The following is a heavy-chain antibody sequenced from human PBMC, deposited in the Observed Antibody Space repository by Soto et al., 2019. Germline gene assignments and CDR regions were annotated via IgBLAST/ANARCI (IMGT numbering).Heavy chain of an antibody. Sequence: QLQLQESGPGLVKPSETLSLTCTVSGGSISSSSYYWGWIRQPPGKGLEWIGSIYYSGTAHYTPSLKSRLTISVDTSKNQFSLNLSAVTAADTAVYYCARRATTVTYDAFDIWGQRTMVTVSS. CDR3: ARRATTVTYDAFDI. V-gene: IGHV4-39*01. CDR1: GGSISSSSYY. D-gene: IGHD4-17*01. CDR2: IYYSGTA. J-gene: IGHJ3*02.